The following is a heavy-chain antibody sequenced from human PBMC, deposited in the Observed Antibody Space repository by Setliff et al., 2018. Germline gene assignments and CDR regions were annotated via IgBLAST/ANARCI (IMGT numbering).Heavy chain of an antibody. D-gene: IGHD6-19*01. J-gene: IGHJ5*02. CDR1: GYTFTSYA. V-gene: IGHV1-3*01. Sequence: GASVKVSCKASGYTFTSYAMHWVRQAPGQRLEWMGWINAGNGNTKYSQKFQGRVTITRDTSASTAYMELSSLRSDDTAVYYCARWGDSSGQNNWFDPWGQGTLVTVSS. CDR2: INAGNGNT. CDR3: ARWGDSSGQNNWFDP.